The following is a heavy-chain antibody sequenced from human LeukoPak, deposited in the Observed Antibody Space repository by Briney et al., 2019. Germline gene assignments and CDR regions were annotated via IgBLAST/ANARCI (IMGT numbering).Heavy chain of an antibody. CDR1: GGSLSGYI. D-gene: IGHD5-24*01. Sequence: SETLSLTCAVYGGSLSGYIWSWIPQPPGKGAEWIGEINHSGSTDYNPSLKSRVTMSVDTSRNQFSLKLNSVTAADAAVYYCVRADGRDGYRGLVDYWGQGTLVTVSA. J-gene: IGHJ4*02. V-gene: IGHV4-34*01. CDR3: VRADGRDGYRGLVDY. CDR2: INHSGST.